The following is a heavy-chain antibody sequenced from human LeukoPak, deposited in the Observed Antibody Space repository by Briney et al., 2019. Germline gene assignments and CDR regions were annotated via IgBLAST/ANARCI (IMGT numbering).Heavy chain of an antibody. CDR1: GGSISSYY. CDR3: ARDLEWLVQDTGGYIDY. D-gene: IGHD6-19*01. V-gene: IGHV4-4*07. J-gene: IGHJ4*02. CDR2: IYTSGST. Sequence: SETLSLTCTVSGGSISSYYWSWIRQPAGKGLEWIGRIYTSGSTNYNPSLKSRVTMSVDTSKNQFSLKLSSVTAADTAVYYCARDLEWLVQDTGGYIDYWGQGTLVTVSS.